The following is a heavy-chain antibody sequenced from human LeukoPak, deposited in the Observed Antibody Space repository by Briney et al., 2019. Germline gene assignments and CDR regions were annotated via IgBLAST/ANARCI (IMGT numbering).Heavy chain of an antibody. D-gene: IGHD5-12*01. CDR1: GFTFSSYA. CDR3: ATTRGVATTSYYFDY. Sequence: GGSLRLSCAASGFTFSSYAMHWVRQAPGKGLEWVAVISYDGSNKYYADSVKGRFTISRDNSKTTLYLQMNSLRAEETAVYYCATTRGVATTSYYFDYWGQGTLVTVSS. V-gene: IGHV3-30-3*01. J-gene: IGHJ4*02. CDR2: ISYDGSNK.